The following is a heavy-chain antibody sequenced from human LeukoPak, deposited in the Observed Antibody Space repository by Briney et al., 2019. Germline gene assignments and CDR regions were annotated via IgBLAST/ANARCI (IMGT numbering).Heavy chain of an antibody. D-gene: IGHD6-19*01. Sequence: SETLSLTCTVSGGSINSDSYYWSWIRQPPGKGLEWIGSSYYSGSSYYNPSLKSRVTISRDPSKSQVSLQLNSVTPEDTAVYYCARSRPGIAVAGPKNWFDPWGQGTLVTVSS. J-gene: IGHJ5*02. CDR2: SYYSGSS. CDR1: GGSINSDSYY. V-gene: IGHV4-39*07. CDR3: ARSRPGIAVAGPKNWFDP.